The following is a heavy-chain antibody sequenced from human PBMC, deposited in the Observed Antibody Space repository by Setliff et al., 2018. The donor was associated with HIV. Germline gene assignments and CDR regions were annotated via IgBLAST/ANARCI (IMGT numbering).Heavy chain of an antibody. Sequence: GGSLRLSCAASGFTFSNYAMSWVRQAPGKGLEWVANIKYDGSEKNYMDSVKGRFTISRDNAKNSLYLQMNSLRVEDTAVYYCATDCAVVGGTGSLDSWGQGTLVTVSS. J-gene: IGHJ4*02. CDR2: IKYDGSEK. D-gene: IGHD1-26*01. CDR1: GFTFSNYA. V-gene: IGHV3-7*03. CDR3: ATDCAVVGGTGSLDS.